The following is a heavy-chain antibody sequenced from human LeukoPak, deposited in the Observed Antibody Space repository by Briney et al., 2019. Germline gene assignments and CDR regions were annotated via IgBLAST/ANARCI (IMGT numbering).Heavy chain of an antibody. CDR3: ARETKGGYSYDYPFYYMDV. CDR1: GGSISSYY. CDR2: IYYSGST. J-gene: IGHJ6*03. Sequence: SETLSLTCTVSGGSISSYYWSWIRQPPGKGLEWIRYIYYSGSTNYNPSLRSRVTISVDTSKNQFSLKLSSVTAADTAVYYCARETKGGYSYDYPFYYMDVWGKGTTVTVSS. V-gene: IGHV4-59*01. D-gene: IGHD5-18*01.